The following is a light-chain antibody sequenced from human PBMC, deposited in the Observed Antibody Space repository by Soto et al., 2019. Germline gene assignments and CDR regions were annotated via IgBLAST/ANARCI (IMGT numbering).Light chain of an antibody. V-gene: IGLV1-44*01. Sequence: QAVVTQPPSASGTPGQRVTISCSGSSSNIGSNTVTWYQHLPGTAPKLLIYSNDQPPSGVPDRFSGSKSGTSASLAISGLQSEDEADYYCASWDDSRKGVVFGGGTKLTVL. CDR3: ASWDDSRKGVV. J-gene: IGLJ2*01. CDR1: SSNIGSNT. CDR2: SND.